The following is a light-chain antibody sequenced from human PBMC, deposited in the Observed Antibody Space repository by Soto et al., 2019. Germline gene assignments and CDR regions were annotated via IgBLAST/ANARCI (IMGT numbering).Light chain of an antibody. J-gene: IGKJ2*01. CDR2: DAS. CDR3: QQYDNLPGYT. CDR1: QDINNY. V-gene: IGKV1-33*01. Sequence: DIPMTQSPSSLSASVGDRVTITCQASQDINNYLNWYQQKPGKAPELLIYDASNLETGVPSRFSGSGSGTDFTFTISSLQPEDIATYFCQQYDNLPGYTFGQGTKLEIK.